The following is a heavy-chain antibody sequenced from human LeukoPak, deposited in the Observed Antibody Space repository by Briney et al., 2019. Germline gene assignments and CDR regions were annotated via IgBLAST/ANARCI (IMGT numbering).Heavy chain of an antibody. J-gene: IGHJ3*02. V-gene: IGHV3-7*01. D-gene: IGHD2/OR15-2a*01. CDR3: ARQPRGSSTTFDI. Sequence: GGSLRLSCVASEFTLSSYWMSWVRQAPGKGLEWVANIKSDGSGKYYVDSVRGRFTISRDNALNSLYLQMNSLRAEDPAVYYCARQPRGSSTTFDIWGQGTMVTVSS. CDR2: IKSDGSGK. CDR1: EFTLSSYW.